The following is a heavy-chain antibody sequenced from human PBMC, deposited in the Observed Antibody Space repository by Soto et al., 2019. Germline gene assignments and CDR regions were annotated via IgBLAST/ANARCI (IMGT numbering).Heavy chain of an antibody. D-gene: IGHD2-15*01. V-gene: IGHV3-9*01. CDR1: GFTLEDDA. Sequence: PGGPRCLCCASSGFTLEDDAMHWVRQAPGKVLELVSGISWNSGSIGYAYSVKGRFTISRDKAKTSLYLQMNSLRAEDTALYYCASGYCSGGRCSGPYYYYVRDVRGQVT. CDR2: ISWNSGSI. CDR3: ASGYCSGGRCSGPYYYYVRDV. J-gene: IGHJ6*02.